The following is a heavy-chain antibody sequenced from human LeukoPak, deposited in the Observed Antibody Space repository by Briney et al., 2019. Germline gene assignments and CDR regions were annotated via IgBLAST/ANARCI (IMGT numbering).Heavy chain of an antibody. D-gene: IGHD1-7*01. Sequence: ASVKVSCKASGYTFTSYGISWVRQAPGQGLEWMGWISTYNGNTNYAQNLQGRVTMTTDTSTSKAYRELRSLRSDDTSVCCGARGGFRYNWNYDAFDYWGQGTLVTVSS. CDR3: ARGGFRYNWNYDAFDY. J-gene: IGHJ4*02. CDR1: GYTFTSYG. V-gene: IGHV1-18*01. CDR2: ISTYNGNT.